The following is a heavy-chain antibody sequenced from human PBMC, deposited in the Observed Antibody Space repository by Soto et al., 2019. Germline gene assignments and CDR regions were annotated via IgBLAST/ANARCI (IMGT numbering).Heavy chain of an antibody. CDR2: ISYDGSNK. J-gene: IGHJ4*02. CDR3: AKDVAVGATPGVDY. V-gene: IGHV3-30*18. Sequence: GGSLRLSCAASGFTFSSYGMHWVRQAPGKGLEWVAVISYDGSNKYYADSVKGRFTISRDNSKNTLYLQMNSLRAEDTAVYYCAKDVAVGATPGVDYWGQGTLVTVSS. CDR1: GFTFSSYG. D-gene: IGHD1-26*01.